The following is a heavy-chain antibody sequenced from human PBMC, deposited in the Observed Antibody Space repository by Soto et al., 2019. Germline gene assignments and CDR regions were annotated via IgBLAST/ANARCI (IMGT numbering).Heavy chain of an antibody. CDR2: ISYSGSS. J-gene: IGHJ5*02. CDR1: NGSITSGGYY. CDR3: ARHVVQGGYANSFDP. V-gene: IGHV4-61*08. Sequence: SETLSLTCTVSNGSITSGGYYWSWIRQHPGKGLEWIGYISYSGSSYHSPSLKSRVTISVDTSKNQFSLRLSSVTAADTAVYYCARHVVQGGYANSFDPWGQGTLVTVSS. D-gene: IGHD5-12*01.